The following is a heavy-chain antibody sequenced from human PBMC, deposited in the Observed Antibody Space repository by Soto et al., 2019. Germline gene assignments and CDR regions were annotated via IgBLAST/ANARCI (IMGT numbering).Heavy chain of an antibody. CDR3: ASPLLRYLYDD. CDR1: GGSITRGGYY. CDR2: IYYSGST. D-gene: IGHD3-10*02. J-gene: IGHJ4*02. Sequence: SLSLPCTVSGGSITRGGYYWSWIRQRPGKGLEWIGYIYYSGSTYYNPSLKSRVNISVDTSKNQFSLKLRSVTAADTAVYYCASPLLRYLYDDCGLGTLDTVSA. V-gene: IGHV4-31*03.